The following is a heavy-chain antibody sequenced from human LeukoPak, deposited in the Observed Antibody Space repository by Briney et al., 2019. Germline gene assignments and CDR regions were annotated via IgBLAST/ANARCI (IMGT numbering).Heavy chain of an antibody. D-gene: IGHD3-22*01. CDR1: GFTFSSYW. CDR2: IKQDGSEK. V-gene: IGHV3-7*01. J-gene: IGHJ4*02. CDR3: VISSGYHDY. Sequence: GGSLRLSCAASGFTFSSYWMSWVRQAPGKGLEWVANIKQDGSEKYYVDSVKGRSTISRDNAKNSLYLQMNSLRAEDTAVYYCVISSGYHDYWGQGTLVTVSS.